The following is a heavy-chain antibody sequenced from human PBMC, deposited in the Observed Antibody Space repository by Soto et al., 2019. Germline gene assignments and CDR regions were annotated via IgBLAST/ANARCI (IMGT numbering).Heavy chain of an antibody. V-gene: IGHV5-51*01. CDR3: ARHLAVAPTGYAFDI. Sequence: PGESLKISCRVSGYSFTIYWIGWVRQMPGKGLEWMGIIYPGDSDTRYSPSFQGQVTISADKSISTAYLQWSSLKASDTAMYYCARHLAVAPTGYAFDIWGQGTMVTVS. CDR2: IYPGDSDT. J-gene: IGHJ3*02. D-gene: IGHD6-19*01. CDR1: GYSFTIYW.